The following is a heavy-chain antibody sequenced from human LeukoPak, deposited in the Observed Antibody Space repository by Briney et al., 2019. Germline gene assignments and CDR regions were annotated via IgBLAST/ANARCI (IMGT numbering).Heavy chain of an antibody. V-gene: IGHV1-2*02. CDR1: EYTFTGYY. CDR3: ARAGTYYYDSSGYYDY. CDR2: INPNSGGT. Sequence: ASVKVSCKASEYTFTGYYMHWVRQAPGQGLEWMGWINPNSGGTNYAQKFQGRVTMTRDTSISTAYMELSRLRSDDTAVYYCARAGTYYYDSSGYYDYWGQGTLVTVSS. D-gene: IGHD3-22*01. J-gene: IGHJ4*02.